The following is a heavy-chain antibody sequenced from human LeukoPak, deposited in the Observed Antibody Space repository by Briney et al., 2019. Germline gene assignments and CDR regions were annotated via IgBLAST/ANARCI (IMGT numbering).Heavy chain of an antibody. CDR1: GGSISSFY. Sequence: PSETLSLTCTVSGGSISSFYWSWIRQPPGKGLEWIGYIYYSGTTNYNPSLKSRVTISVDTSKKQFSLNLSSVTAADTAVYYCARHGAAHLLYYYNYWGQGTLVTVSS. J-gene: IGHJ4*02. CDR2: IYYSGTT. CDR3: ARHGAAHLLYYYNY. V-gene: IGHV4-59*08. D-gene: IGHD3-22*01.